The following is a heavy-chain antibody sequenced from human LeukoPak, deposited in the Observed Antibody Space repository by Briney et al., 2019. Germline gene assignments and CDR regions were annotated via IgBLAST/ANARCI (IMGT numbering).Heavy chain of an antibody. CDR3: AKDGGLWVSAHWGDS. CDR1: GFTFSSYG. V-gene: IGHV3-30*18. J-gene: IGHJ4*02. D-gene: IGHD7-27*01. Sequence: GGSLRLSCAASGFTFSSYGMHWVRQAPGKGLEWVAVISYDGSNKYYADSVKGRFTVSRDNSKNTLFLQMNSLRAEDTAVYYCAKDGGLWVSAHWGDSWGRGTLVTVSS. CDR2: ISYDGSNK.